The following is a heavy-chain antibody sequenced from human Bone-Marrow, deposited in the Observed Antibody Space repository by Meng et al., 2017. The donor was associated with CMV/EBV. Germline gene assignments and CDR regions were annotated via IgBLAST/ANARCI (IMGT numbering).Heavy chain of an antibody. D-gene: IGHD5-18*01. CDR2: ISSTGSKT. CDR1: GFIFSSFE. CDR3: ARGAGTAMAPAGY. V-gene: IGHV3-48*03. Sequence: GESLKISCEASGFIFSSFEMHRVRQAPGKGLEWISYISSTGSKTYYAETVKGRLTISRDNAKNSLYLQMNSLRAEDTALYHCARGAGTAMAPAGYWGQGTLVTVSS. J-gene: IGHJ4*02.